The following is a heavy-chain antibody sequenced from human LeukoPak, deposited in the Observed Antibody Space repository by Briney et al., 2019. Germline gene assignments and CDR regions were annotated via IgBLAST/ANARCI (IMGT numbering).Heavy chain of an antibody. CDR1: GDSVSSDSYY. CDR3: ARDLRDGYNSPFDY. J-gene: IGHJ4*02. Sequence: ETLSLTCTVSGDSVSSDSYYWSWVRQAPGKGLEWVSVIYSGGSTYYADSVKGRFTISRDNSKNTLYLQMDGLRAEDTAVYYCARDLRDGYNSPFDYWGQGTLVTVSS. V-gene: IGHV3-66*01. CDR2: IYSGGST. D-gene: IGHD5-24*01.